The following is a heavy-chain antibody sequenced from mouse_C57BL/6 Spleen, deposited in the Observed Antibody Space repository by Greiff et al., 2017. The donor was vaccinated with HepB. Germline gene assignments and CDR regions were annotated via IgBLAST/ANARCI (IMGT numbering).Heavy chain of an antibody. Sequence: VQLKQSGTVLARPGASVKMSCKTSGYTFTSYWMHWVKQRPGQGLEWIGAIYPGNSDTSYNQKFKGKAKLTAVTSASTAYMELSSLTNEDSAVYYCTRPTTIYDYDYWGQGTLVTVSA. CDR2: IYPGNSDT. V-gene: IGHV1-5*01. CDR1: GYTFTSYW. CDR3: TRPTTIYDYDY. D-gene: IGHD2-4*01. J-gene: IGHJ3*01.